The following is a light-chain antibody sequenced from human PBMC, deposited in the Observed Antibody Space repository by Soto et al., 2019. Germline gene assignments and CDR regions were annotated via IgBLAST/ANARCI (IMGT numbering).Light chain of an antibody. J-gene: IGKJ2*01. Sequence: DIQMTQSPSTLSASVGDRVTITCRASQSISSWFAWYQQKPGKAPKLLIYKASSLESGVPSRFSGSGSGTEFTLTISSLQPDDFATYYCQQYNSYPYTFGQGTKLVIK. CDR1: QSISSW. CDR2: KAS. CDR3: QQYNSYPYT. V-gene: IGKV1-5*03.